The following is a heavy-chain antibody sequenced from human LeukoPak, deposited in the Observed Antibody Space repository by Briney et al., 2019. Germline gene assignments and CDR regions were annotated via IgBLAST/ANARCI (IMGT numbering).Heavy chain of an antibody. J-gene: IGHJ6*02. D-gene: IGHD4-11*01. Sequence: GGSLRLSCAASGFTFSSYAMHWVRQAPGKGLEWVAVISYDGSNKYYADSVEGRFTISRDNSQNTLYLQMNSLRAEDTALYYCARAYGNNGMDVWGQGTTVTVSS. CDR3: ARAYGNNGMDV. CDR2: ISYDGSNK. V-gene: IGHV3-30*14. CDR1: GFTFSSYA.